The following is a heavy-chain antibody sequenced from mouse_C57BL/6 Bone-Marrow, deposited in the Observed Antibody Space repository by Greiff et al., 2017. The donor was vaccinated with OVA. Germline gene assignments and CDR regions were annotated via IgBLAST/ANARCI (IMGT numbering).Heavy chain of an antibody. J-gene: IGHJ2*01. Sequence: QVQLQQPGAELVMPGASVKLSCKASGYTFTSYWMHWVKQRPGQGLECIGEIDPSDSYTNYNQKFKGKSTLTVDKSSSTAYMQLSSLTSEDSAVYYCARGYYDYDVFDYWGQGTTLTVSS. CDR3: ARGYYDYDVFDY. V-gene: IGHV1-69*01. CDR1: GYTFTSYW. CDR2: IDPSDSYT. D-gene: IGHD2-4*01.